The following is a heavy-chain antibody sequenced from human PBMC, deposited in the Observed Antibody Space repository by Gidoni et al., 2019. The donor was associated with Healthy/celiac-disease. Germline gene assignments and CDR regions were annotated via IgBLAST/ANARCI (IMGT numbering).Heavy chain of an antibody. CDR1: GFPFSSYW. J-gene: IGHJ3*02. CDR3: AREEWSHDAFDI. CDR2: IKQDGSEK. V-gene: IGHV3-7*01. D-gene: IGHD3-3*01. Sequence: EVQLVESGGGLVQPGGSLRLSCAASGFPFSSYWMSWVRQAPGKGLEWVANIKQDGSEKYYVDSVKGRFTISRDNAKNSLYLQMNSLRAEDTAVYYCAREEWSHDAFDIWGQGTMVTVSS.